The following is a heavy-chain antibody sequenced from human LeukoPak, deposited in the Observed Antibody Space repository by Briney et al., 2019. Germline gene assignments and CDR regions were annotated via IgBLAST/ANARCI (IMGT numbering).Heavy chain of an antibody. Sequence: GGSLRLSCAASGFTFSSYAMSWVRQAPGKGLEWVSAISGSGGSTYYADSVKGRFTISRDNSKNTLYLQMDSLRAEDTAVYYCAKAGYGSGSYYNSDAFDIWGQGTMVTVSS. CDR3: AKAGYGSGSYYNSDAFDI. D-gene: IGHD3-10*01. CDR1: GFTFSSYA. V-gene: IGHV3-23*01. J-gene: IGHJ3*02. CDR2: ISGSGGST.